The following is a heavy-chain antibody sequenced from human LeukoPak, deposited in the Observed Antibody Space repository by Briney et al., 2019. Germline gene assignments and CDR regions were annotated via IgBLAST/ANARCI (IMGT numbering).Heavy chain of an antibody. D-gene: IGHD2-15*01. Sequence: GGSLRLSCAASGFTFSSYGMHWVRQAPGKGLEWVAFIWYDGNKKYYAESVRGRFTISRDNSKNTLYLQMNSLRAEDTAVYYCARQRRYCSGDNCYQRTFDYWGQGTLVTVSS. CDR1: GFTFSSYG. J-gene: IGHJ4*02. CDR3: ARQRRYCSGDNCYQRTFDY. V-gene: IGHV3-30*02. CDR2: IWYDGNKK.